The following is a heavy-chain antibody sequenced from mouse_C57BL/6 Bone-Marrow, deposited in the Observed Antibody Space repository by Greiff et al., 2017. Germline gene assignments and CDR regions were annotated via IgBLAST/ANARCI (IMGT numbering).Heavy chain of an antibody. V-gene: IGHV1-61*01. CDR1: GYTFPSYW. Sequence: VQLQQPGAELVRPGSSVKLSCKASGYTFPSYWMDWVKQRPGQGLEWIGNIYPSDSETHYNQKFKDKATLTVDKSSSTAYMQLSSLTSEDSAVYYCARSTVVAFDYWGQGTTLTVSS. CDR2: IYPSDSET. CDR3: ARSTVVAFDY. J-gene: IGHJ2*01. D-gene: IGHD1-1*01.